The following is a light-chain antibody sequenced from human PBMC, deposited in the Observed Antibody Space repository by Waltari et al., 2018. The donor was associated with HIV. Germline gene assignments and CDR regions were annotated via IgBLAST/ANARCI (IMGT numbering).Light chain of an antibody. CDR3: QQRSNWPRFT. CDR1: QSVSNN. J-gene: IGKJ2*01. Sequence: EIVLTQSPATLSLSPGERATLSCRASQSVSNNFAWYQRRPGQAPRLLIYDASNRATGIPARFSGSGSGTDFTLTISSLEPEDFVVYYCQQRSNWPRFTFGQGTRLEI. V-gene: IGKV3-11*01. CDR2: DAS.